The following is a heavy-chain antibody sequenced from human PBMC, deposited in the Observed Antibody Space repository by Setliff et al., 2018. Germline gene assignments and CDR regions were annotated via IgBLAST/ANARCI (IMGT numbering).Heavy chain of an antibody. V-gene: IGHV3-15*01. CDR2: IKSKTDGGTT. Sequence: GGSLRLSCAASGFTFSNAWMSWVRQAPGKGLEWVGRIKSKTDGGTTDYAAPVKGRFTISRDNSKNTLYLQMNSLRGEDTAVYYCAKDTGYYFDYWGQGTLVTVSS. D-gene: IGHD4-4*01. J-gene: IGHJ4*02. CDR1: GFTFSNAW. CDR3: AKDTGYYFDY.